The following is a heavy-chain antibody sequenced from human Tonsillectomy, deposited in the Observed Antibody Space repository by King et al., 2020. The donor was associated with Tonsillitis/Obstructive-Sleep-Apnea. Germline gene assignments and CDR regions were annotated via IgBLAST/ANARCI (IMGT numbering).Heavy chain of an antibody. V-gene: IGHV1-46*01. CDR3: ARVRDYYDGSGYTFDY. CDR2: INPSSGST. J-gene: IGHJ4*02. D-gene: IGHD3-22*01. CDR1: GYTFTSYY. Sequence: VQLVESGAEVKKPGASVNLSCKASGYTFTSYYLHWVRQAPGQGLEWMGIINPSSGSTSYVQKFQARVTMTRDTSTSTVYMELSSLRSEDAAVYYCARVRDYYDGSGYTFDYWGQGTLVTVSS.